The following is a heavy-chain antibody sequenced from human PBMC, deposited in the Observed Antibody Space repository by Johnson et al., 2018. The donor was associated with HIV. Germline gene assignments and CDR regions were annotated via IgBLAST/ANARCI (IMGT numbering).Heavy chain of an antibody. CDR3: ARIAVVVQHDAFDI. Sequence: VQLVESGGGVVRPGGSLRLSCAASGFTFSSYAMSWVRQAPGKGLVWISRINSDGTYTTYAESVEGRFTISRDNAKNTLFLQMNSLRAEAPAVYYCARIAVVVQHDAFDIWGQGTMVTVSS. V-gene: IGHV3-74*02. D-gene: IGHD2-15*01. J-gene: IGHJ3*02. CDR1: GFTFSSYA. CDR2: INSDGTYT.